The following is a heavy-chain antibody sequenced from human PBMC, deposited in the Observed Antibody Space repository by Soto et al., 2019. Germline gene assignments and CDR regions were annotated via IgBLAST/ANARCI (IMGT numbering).Heavy chain of an antibody. CDR1: GFTFSSYA. D-gene: IGHD6-19*01. V-gene: IGHV3-30-3*01. Sequence: PEGSLRLSCAASGFTFSSYAMHWVRQAPGKGLEWVAIISYDGSSKYYADSVKGRFTISRDNSKNTLYLQMNSLRAEDTAVYYCARDTSPYSSGWHNRHFDYWGQGNLVTVS. CDR3: ARDTSPYSSGWHNRHFDY. CDR2: ISYDGSSK. J-gene: IGHJ4*02.